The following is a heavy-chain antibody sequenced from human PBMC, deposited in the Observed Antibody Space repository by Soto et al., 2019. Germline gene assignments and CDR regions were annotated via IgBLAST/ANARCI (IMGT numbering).Heavy chain of an antibody. CDR2: ISAYNGNT. CDR1: GYTFTSYG. D-gene: IGHD6-13*01. Sequence: QVQLVQSGAEVKKPGASVKVSCKASGYTFTSYGISWVRQAPGQGLEWMGWISAYNGNTNYAQKLQGRVTMTTDTSTSTAYMELRSLRSDDTAVYYCARALYSSSWCGPGNDAFDIWGQGTMVTVSS. V-gene: IGHV1-18*04. J-gene: IGHJ3*02. CDR3: ARALYSSSWCGPGNDAFDI.